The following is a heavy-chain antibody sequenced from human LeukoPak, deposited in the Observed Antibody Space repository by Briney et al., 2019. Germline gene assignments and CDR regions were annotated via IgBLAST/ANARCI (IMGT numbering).Heavy chain of an antibody. CDR1: GGTFGSYG. D-gene: IGHD3-16*01. J-gene: IGHJ4*02. V-gene: IGHV1-69*04. CDR2: TIPIRGMT. CDR3: ARGPYDGTFYFDS. Sequence: SVKVSRKISGGTFGSYGISWVRQAPGQGLEWMGRTIPIRGMTNYAQKFQGRVTITADTSTSTAYMELSSLTSEDTAVYFCARGPYDGTFYFDSWGQGTLVIVSS.